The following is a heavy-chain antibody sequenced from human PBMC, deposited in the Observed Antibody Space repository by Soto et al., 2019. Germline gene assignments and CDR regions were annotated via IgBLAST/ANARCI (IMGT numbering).Heavy chain of an antibody. V-gene: IGHV4-30-4*01. CDR2: IYYSGST. CDR1: GGSISSGDYY. J-gene: IGHJ4*02. CDR3: ARRSSGYSTSDRYFDY. D-gene: IGHD3-22*01. Sequence: SETLSLTCTVSGGSISSGDYYWSWIRQPPGKGLEWIGYIYYSGSTYYNPSLKSRVTISVDTSKNQFSLKLSSVTAADTAVYYCARRSSGYSTSDRYFDYWGQGTLVTVSS.